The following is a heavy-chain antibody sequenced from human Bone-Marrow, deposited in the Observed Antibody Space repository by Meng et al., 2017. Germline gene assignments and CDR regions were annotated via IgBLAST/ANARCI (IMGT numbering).Heavy chain of an antibody. CDR3: ARDRLRWELPCFVDY. CDR1: GGTFSSYA. J-gene: IGHJ4*02. D-gene: IGHD1-26*01. V-gene: IGHV1-69*13. CDR2: IIPIFGTA. Sequence: SVKVSCKASGGTFSSYAISWVRQAPGQGLEWMGGIIPIFGTANYAQKFQGRVTITADESTSTAYMELSSLRSEDTAVYYCARDRLRWELPCFVDYWGQGTLVTVSS.